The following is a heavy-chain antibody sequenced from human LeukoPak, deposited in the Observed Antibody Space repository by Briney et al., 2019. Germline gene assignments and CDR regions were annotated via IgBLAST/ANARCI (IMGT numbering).Heavy chain of an antibody. D-gene: IGHD3-22*01. Sequence: SETLSLTCAVYGGSFSGYYWSWIRQPPGKGLEWIGEINHSGSTNYNPSLKSRVTISVDTSKNQFSLKLSSVTAADTAVYYCARGSPVEYDSNGTNDYWGQGTLVTVSS. CDR3: ARGSPVEYDSNGTNDY. J-gene: IGHJ4*02. V-gene: IGHV4-34*01. CDR2: INHSGST. CDR1: GGSFSGYY.